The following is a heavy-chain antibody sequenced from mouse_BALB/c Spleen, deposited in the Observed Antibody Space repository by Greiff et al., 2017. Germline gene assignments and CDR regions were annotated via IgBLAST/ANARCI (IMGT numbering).Heavy chain of an antibody. V-gene: IGHV5-6-3*01. Sequence: EVKLMESGGGLVQPGGSLKLSCAASGFTFSSYGMSWVRQTPDKRLELVATINSNGGSTYYPDSVKGRFTISRDNAKNTLYLQMSSLKSEDTAMYYCAREDYYGYGRYFDVWGAGTTVTVSS. D-gene: IGHD1-2*01. J-gene: IGHJ1*01. CDR2: INSNGGST. CDR1: GFTFSSYG. CDR3: AREDYYGYGRYFDV.